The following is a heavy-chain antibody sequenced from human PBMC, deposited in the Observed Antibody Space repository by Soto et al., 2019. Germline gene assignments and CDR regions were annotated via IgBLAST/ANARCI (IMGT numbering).Heavy chain of an antibody. CDR1: GFSFSSFE. D-gene: IGHD4-17*01. CDR3: ARSTVTSD. CDR2: ISDSGSTM. V-gene: IGHV3-48*03. Sequence: PWWSLRLSCATSGFSFSSFEMIWIRQAPGKGLEWISYISDSGSTMYYADSVKGRFTISRDNAKNSLYLQMSSLRVEDTALYYCARSTVTSDWGQGTQVTVSS. J-gene: IGHJ4*02.